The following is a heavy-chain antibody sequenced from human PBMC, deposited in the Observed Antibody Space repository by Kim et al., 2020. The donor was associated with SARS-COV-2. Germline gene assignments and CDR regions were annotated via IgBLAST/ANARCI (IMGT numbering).Heavy chain of an antibody. Sequence: GGSLRLSCAASGFTFSNFNMNWVRQAPGKGLEWVSSISYSSTYIYYADSMKGRFTISRDNAKNSLYLQMNSLRAEDTAVYYCATGRDSSGWWGSYWGQGTLVTVSS. V-gene: IGHV3-21*01. CDR1: GFTFSNFN. D-gene: IGHD6-19*01. CDR2: ISYSSTYI. CDR3: ATGRDSSGWWGSY. J-gene: IGHJ4*02.